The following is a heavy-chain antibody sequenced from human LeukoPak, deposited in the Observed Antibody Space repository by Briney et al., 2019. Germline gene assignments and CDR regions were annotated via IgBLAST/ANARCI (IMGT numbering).Heavy chain of an antibody. Sequence: SETLSLTCTVSGGSVSSGSYYWSWIRQPPGKGLEWIGYIYYSGSTNYNPSLKSRVTISVDTSKNQFSLKLSSVTAADTAVYYCARGEWELLLWYYWGQGTLVTVSS. CDR1: GGSVSSGSYY. V-gene: IGHV4-61*01. D-gene: IGHD1-26*01. CDR2: IYYSGST. J-gene: IGHJ4*02. CDR3: ARGEWELLLWYY.